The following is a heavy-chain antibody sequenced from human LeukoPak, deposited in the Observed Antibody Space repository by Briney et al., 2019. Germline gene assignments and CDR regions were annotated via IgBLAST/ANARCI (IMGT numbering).Heavy chain of an antibody. CDR3: AKVELGELSFMVY. Sequence: GGTLRLSCAASGFTFSSYGMSWVRQAPGKGLEWVSAISGSGGSTYYADSVKGRFTIFRDNSKNTLYLQMNSLRAEDTAVYYCAKVELGELSFMVYWGQGTLVTVSS. CDR1: GFTFSSYG. V-gene: IGHV3-23*01. D-gene: IGHD3-16*02. CDR2: ISGSGGST. J-gene: IGHJ4*02.